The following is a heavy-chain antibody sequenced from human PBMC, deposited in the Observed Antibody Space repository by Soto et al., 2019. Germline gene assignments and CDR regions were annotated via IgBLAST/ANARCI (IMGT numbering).Heavy chain of an antibody. Sequence: PGESLKISCKGSGYSFTSYWIAWVRQMPGKGLEWMGIIYPGDSDTRYSPSFQGQVTISADKSITTAYLQWTSLKAADTAMYYCARSRRGAYSSGWYSPSGYYNYGIDVWGQGTKVTVSS. CDR2: IYPGDSDT. J-gene: IGHJ6*02. CDR1: GYSFTSYW. D-gene: IGHD6-19*01. V-gene: IGHV5-51*01. CDR3: ARSRRGAYSSGWYSPSGYYNYGIDV.